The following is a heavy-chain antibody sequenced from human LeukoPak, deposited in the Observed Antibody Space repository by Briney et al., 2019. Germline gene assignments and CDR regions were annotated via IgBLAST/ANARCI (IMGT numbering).Heavy chain of an antibody. D-gene: IGHD6-19*01. CDR2: ISSSSSYI. V-gene: IGHV3-21*01. J-gene: IGHJ4*02. CDR1: GFTFSSYS. Sequence: GGSLRLSCAASGFTFSSYSMNWVRQAPGKGLEWVSSISSSSSYIYYADSVKGRFTISRDNAKNSLYLQMNSLRAEDTAVYYCAKDSGVAVAGGYFDYWGQGTLVTVS. CDR3: AKDSGVAVAGGYFDY.